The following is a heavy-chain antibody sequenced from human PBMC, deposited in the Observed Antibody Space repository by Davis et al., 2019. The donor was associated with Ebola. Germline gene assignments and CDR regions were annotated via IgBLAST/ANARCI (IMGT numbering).Heavy chain of an antibody. J-gene: IGHJ4*02. CDR2: IYYSGST. CDR3: ARLESAVTTAFDY. V-gene: IGHV4-61*01. Sequence: SETLSLTCTVSGGSVSSGSYYWSWIRQPPGKGLEWIGYIYYSGSTNYNPSLKSRVTISVDTSKNQFSLKLSSVTAADTAVYYCARLESAVTTAFDYWGQGTLVTVSS. CDR1: GGSVSSGSYY. D-gene: IGHD4-17*01.